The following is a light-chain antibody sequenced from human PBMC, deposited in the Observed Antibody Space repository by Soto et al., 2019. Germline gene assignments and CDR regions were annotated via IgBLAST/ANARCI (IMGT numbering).Light chain of an antibody. J-gene: IGKJ1*01. CDR2: DAS. Sequence: EIQMTKSPSTLSASVGYRVTITCRASQSISSWLAWYQQKPGKAPKLLIYDASSLEPGVPSRFSGGGSGTEFTLTISSRQPADFATYYCQQFDRSSGTFGLGTKVDI. CDR1: QSISSW. V-gene: IGKV1-5*01. CDR3: QQFDRSSGT.